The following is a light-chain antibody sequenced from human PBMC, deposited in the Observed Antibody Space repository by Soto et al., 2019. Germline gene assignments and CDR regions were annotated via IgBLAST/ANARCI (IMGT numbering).Light chain of an antibody. V-gene: IGKV3-20*01. CDR3: QQYGSSSDT. CDR2: AAS. CDR1: KSISSSS. J-gene: IGKJ2*01. Sequence: EIVLTQSPGTLSLSPGERATLSCRASKSISSSSLAWYQQKPCQAPRLLIYAASSRATGIPDRLSGSGSGTDFTLTISRLEPEDFAVYYCQQYGSSSDTFGQGTQLEIK.